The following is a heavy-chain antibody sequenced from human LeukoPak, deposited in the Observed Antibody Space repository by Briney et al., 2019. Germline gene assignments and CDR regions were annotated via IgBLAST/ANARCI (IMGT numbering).Heavy chain of an antibody. J-gene: IGHJ4*02. Sequence: GGPLRLSCVASGFTFSTFAMIWVRQPPGKGLEWVSSIFPSGGEIHYADSVRGRFTISRDNSKSILSLQMNSLRAEDTATYYCATYRQVLLPFESWGQGTLVTVSS. CDR1: GFTFSTFA. CDR2: IFPSGGEI. D-gene: IGHD5-18*01. CDR3: ATYRQVLLPFES. V-gene: IGHV3-23*01.